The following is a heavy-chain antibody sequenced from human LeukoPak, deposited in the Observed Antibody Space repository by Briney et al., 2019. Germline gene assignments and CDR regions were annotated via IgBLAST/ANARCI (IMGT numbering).Heavy chain of an antibody. V-gene: IGHV4-39*01. J-gene: IGHJ4*02. Sequence: SETLSLTCTVSGGSISSSSYYWGWIRQPPGKGLEWIGSIYYSGSTYYNPSLKSRVTISVDTSKNQFSLKLSSVTAADTAVCYCARYTGYSYGYRYWGQGTLVTVSS. D-gene: IGHD5-18*01. CDR3: ARYTGYSYGYRY. CDR1: GGSISSSSYY. CDR2: IYYSGST.